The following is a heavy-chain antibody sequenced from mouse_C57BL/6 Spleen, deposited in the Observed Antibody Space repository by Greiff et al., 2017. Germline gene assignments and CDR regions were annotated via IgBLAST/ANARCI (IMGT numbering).Heavy chain of an antibody. CDR3: ARPGLGYFDY. Sequence: EVQLVESGGGLVKPGGSLKLSCAASGFTFSDYGMHWVRQAPEKGLEWVAYISSGSSTIYYANTVKGRFTISRDKAKNTLFLQMTSLRSEDTAMYYCARPGLGYFDYWGQGTTLTVSS. J-gene: IGHJ2*01. CDR1: GFTFSDYG. CDR2: ISSGSSTI. V-gene: IGHV5-17*01. D-gene: IGHD2-4*01.